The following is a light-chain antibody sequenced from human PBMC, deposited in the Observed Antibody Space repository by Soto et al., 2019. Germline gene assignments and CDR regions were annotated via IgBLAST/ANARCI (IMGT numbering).Light chain of an antibody. Sequence: EIVMTQSPVTLSVSPGERATISCRASQSVGRNLAWCQQRPGQAPRLLIYDASTRADGIPARFTGSGSGTEFTLYITSPQSEDFAVYYCQQYNGWPRTFGQGTKLEF. J-gene: IGKJ2*02. CDR1: QSVGRN. CDR3: QQYNGWPRT. V-gene: IGKV3-15*01. CDR2: DAS.